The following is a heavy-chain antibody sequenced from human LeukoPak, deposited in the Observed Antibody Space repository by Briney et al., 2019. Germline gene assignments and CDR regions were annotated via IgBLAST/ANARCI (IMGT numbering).Heavy chain of an antibody. Sequence: GGSLRLSCAASGFTFRKYYMSWVRQAPGKGLEWVSVIYSGGSTYYADSVKGRFTISRDNSKNTLYLQMNSLRAEDMAVYYCARGFGVGKEYYYYMDVWGKGTTVTVSS. J-gene: IGHJ6*03. V-gene: IGHV3-66*02. D-gene: IGHD3-3*01. CDR3: ARGFGVGKEYYYYMDV. CDR2: IYSGGST. CDR1: GFTFRKYY.